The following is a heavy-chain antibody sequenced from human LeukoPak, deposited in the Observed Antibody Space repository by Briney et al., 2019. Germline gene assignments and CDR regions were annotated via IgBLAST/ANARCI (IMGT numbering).Heavy chain of an antibody. CDR2: ISAYNGNT. CDR3: ARDEQGYYYYYMDV. V-gene: IGHV1-18*01. J-gene: IGHJ6*03. Sequence: ASVKVSCKASGYTFTSYGISWVRRAPGQGLEWRGWISAYNGNTNYAQKLQGRVTMTTDTSTSTAYMELRSLRSDDTAVYYCARDEQGYYYYYMDVWGKGTTVTVSS. D-gene: IGHD6-13*01. CDR1: GYTFTSYG.